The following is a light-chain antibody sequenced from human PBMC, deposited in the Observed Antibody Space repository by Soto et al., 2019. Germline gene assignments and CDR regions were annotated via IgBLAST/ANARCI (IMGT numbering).Light chain of an antibody. J-gene: IGKJ2*01. Sequence: DIQMTQTPSSLSASVGDRVTITCRASQSISNYLNWYQQKPGKAPKLLIYAAANLRSGVPSRFSGSGSGTEFTLTVSSLQTEDFATYYCQQSYSAPRTFGQGTKLEIK. CDR3: QQSYSAPRT. CDR1: QSISNY. CDR2: AAA. V-gene: IGKV1-39*01.